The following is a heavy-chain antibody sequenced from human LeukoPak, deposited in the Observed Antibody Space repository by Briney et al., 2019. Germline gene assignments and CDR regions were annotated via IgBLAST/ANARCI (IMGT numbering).Heavy chain of an antibody. V-gene: IGHV3-21*01. D-gene: IGHD7-27*01. CDR1: GFSFSSGT. CDR2: LSGSGRLI. J-gene: IGHJ3*01. CDR3: ARDLQTGLAFDA. Sequence: GGSLRLSCAASGFSFSSGTMNWVRQAPGKALEWVSSLSGSGRLIWYAASVKGRFTISRDNAAKALFLQMNSLRVEDTAVYYCARDLQTGLAFDAWGQGTVVAVSS.